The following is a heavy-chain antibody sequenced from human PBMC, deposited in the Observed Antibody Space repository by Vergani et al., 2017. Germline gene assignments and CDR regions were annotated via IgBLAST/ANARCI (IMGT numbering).Heavy chain of an antibody. V-gene: IGHV3-23*01. CDR1: GFTFNHYA. J-gene: IGHJ6*02. CDR3: AKANPRNSGYDYLYDYHAMDV. Sequence: EVQLLESGEDLVQPGGSLRLSCAASGFTFNHYAMNWVRQAPGKGLEWVSGISGSGGSTYYAGSVKGRFTISRDSSKNTLYLQMNSLSAGDTAVYYCAKANPRNSGYDYLYDYHAMDVWGQGTTVTVAS. D-gene: IGHD5-12*01. CDR2: ISGSGGST.